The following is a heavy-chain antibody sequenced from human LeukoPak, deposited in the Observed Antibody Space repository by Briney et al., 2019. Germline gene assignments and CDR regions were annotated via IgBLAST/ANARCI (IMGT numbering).Heavy chain of an antibody. CDR3: AKDPLSVVHALGYFQH. CDR2: ISSGSSSV. D-gene: IGHD3-22*01. V-gene: IGHV3-48*04. Sequence: GGSLRLSCAASGFTFSSYSMNWVRQAPGQGLEWVSYISSGSSSVYYADSVKGRFTISRDNAKNSLYLQMNSLRAEDTAVYYCAKDPLSVVHALGYFQHWGQGTLVTVSS. J-gene: IGHJ1*01. CDR1: GFTFSSYS.